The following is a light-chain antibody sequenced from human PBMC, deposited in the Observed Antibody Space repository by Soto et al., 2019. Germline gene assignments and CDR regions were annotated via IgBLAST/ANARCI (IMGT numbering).Light chain of an antibody. CDR2: AAS. J-gene: IGKJ1*01. CDR1: QGIRND. CDR3: LQHNSYPGR. Sequence: DIQMTQSPSSLSASVGDRATITCRASQGIRNDFGWYQQKPGKAHKSLIYAASSLQSVVTSRFSGCGSRTEFTLRIRSMKPEDFATYYCLQHNSYPGRFGQGTKVEIK. V-gene: IGKV1-17*01.